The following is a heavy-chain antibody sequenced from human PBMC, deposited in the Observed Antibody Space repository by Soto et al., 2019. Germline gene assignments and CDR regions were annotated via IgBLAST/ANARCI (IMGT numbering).Heavy chain of an antibody. D-gene: IGHD3-10*01. Sequence: GGSLRLSCAASGFTFSSYGMHWVRQAPGKGLEWVAVISYDGSNKYYADSVKGRFTISRDNSKNTLYLQMNSLRAEDTAVYYCAKDSYGSGRGTFDYWGQGTLVTVSS. CDR2: ISYDGSNK. V-gene: IGHV3-30*18. CDR3: AKDSYGSGRGTFDY. J-gene: IGHJ4*02. CDR1: GFTFSSYG.